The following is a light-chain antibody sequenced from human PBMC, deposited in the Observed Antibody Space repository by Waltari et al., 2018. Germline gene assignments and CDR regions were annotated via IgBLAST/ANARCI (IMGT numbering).Light chain of an antibody. CDR2: KAS. CDR3: QQYNSYMYT. V-gene: IGKV1-5*03. J-gene: IGKJ2*01. CDR1: QSISSW. Sequence: DIQMTQSPSTLSASVGDRVTSTCRASQSISSWLAWYQPKPWKAPKLLVYKASSLERGVPSRFSGSGSGTEFTLTISSLQPDDFATYYCQQYNSYMYTFGQGTKLEIK.